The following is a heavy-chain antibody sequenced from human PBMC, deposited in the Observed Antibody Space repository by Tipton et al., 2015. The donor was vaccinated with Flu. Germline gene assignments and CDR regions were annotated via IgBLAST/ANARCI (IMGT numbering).Heavy chain of an antibody. J-gene: IGHJ5*02. Sequence: TLSLTCSVSGGSVSSSSYYWSWMRQPAGKALEWIGRIYSTGMTKYNPSLKSQVTISLDMSKNQFSLRLNSVTAADTAVYFCARERLGEYNSAGYPESWGQGTLVTVSP. CDR1: GGSVSSSSYY. D-gene: IGHD2/OR15-2a*01. CDR3: ARERLGEYNSAGYPES. CDR2: IYSTGMT. V-gene: IGHV4-61*02.